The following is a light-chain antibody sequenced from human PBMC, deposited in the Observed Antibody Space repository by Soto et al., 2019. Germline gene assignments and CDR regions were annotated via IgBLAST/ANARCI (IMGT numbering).Light chain of an antibody. CDR3: QQSYSTPLT. CDR1: QSISSY. J-gene: IGKJ4*01. Sequence: DIQMTQSPSSLSASVGDRVTITCRASQSISSYLNWYQQKPGKAPKLLIYAASSLQSGVPSRFSGSVSGTDFTLTISSLQPEDFAPYYCQQSYSTPLTFGGGTKVEIK. V-gene: IGKV1-39*01. CDR2: AAS.